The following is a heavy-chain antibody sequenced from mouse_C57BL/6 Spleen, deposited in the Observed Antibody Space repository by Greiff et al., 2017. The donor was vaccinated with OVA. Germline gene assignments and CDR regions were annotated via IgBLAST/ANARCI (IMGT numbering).Heavy chain of an antibody. CDR3: ARSDYSNYVADY. CDR2: INPGSGGT. Sequence: VMLVESGAELVRPGTSVKVSCKASGYAFTNYLIEWVKQRPGQGLEWIGVINPGSGGTNYNEKFKGKATLTADKSSSTAYMQLSSLTSEDSAVYFCARSDYSNYVADYWGQGTSVTVSS. CDR1: GYAFTNYL. V-gene: IGHV1-54*01. D-gene: IGHD2-5*01. J-gene: IGHJ4*01.